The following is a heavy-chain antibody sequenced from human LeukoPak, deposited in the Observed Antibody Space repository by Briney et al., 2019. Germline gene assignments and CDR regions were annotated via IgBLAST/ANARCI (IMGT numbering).Heavy chain of an antibody. J-gene: IGHJ4*02. CDR3: VSSPVLRYFAY. CDR1: GFTVSSIY. Sequence: GGSLRLSCAASGFTVSSIYMTWVRQAPGKGLEWVSVIYTGGTYYADSVKGRFTISRDDSKNTLHLQMKSLRAEDTAVYYCVSSPVLRYFAYWGQGTLVSVSP. D-gene: IGHD3-9*01. V-gene: IGHV3-66*01. CDR2: IYTGGT.